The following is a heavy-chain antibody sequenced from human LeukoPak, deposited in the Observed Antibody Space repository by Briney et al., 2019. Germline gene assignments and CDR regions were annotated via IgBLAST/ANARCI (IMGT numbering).Heavy chain of an antibody. CDR3: AKSHYYNSRAADY. V-gene: IGHV3-30*02. CDR2: IRYDGSNK. CDR1: GFTFSSYG. D-gene: IGHD3-22*01. J-gene: IGHJ4*02. Sequence: PGGSLRLSCAASGFTFSSYGMHWVRQAPGKGLEWVAFIRYDGSNKYYADSVKGRFTIPRDNSKNTLYLQMNSLRAEDTAVYYCAKSHYYNSRAADYWGQGTLVTVSS.